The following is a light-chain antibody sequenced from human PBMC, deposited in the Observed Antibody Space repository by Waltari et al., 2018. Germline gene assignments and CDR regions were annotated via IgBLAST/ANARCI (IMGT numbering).Light chain of an antibody. V-gene: IGLV3-21*02. Sequence: SYVLTQPPSVSVAPGQTARITCGVDNIGSKGVHWYQQKPGQAPVLVVYDDSDRPSGIPERFSGSNSGNTATLTISRVEAGDEADYICQVWDLNSDHVFGSGTMLTVL. CDR2: DDS. J-gene: IGLJ1*01. CDR1: NIGSKG. CDR3: QVWDLNSDHV.